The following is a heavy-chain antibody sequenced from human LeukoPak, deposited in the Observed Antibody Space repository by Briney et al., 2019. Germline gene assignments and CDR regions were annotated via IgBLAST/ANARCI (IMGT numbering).Heavy chain of an antibody. CDR3: ARVREITVATLSFTNNWFDP. V-gene: IGHV1-46*01. CDR1: GYTFTSYY. D-gene: IGHD4-17*01. Sequence: EASVTVSCKASGYTFTSYYMHWVRQAPGQGLEWMGIINPSGGSTSYAQKFQGRVTMTTDTSTSTAYMELRSLRSDDTAVYYCARVREITVATLSFTNNWFDPWGQGTLVTVSS. J-gene: IGHJ5*02. CDR2: INPSGGST.